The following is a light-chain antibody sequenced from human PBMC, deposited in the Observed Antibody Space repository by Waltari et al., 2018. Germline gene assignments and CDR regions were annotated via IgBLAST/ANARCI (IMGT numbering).Light chain of an antibody. Sequence: QSVLTQPPSLSRAPRQPVTIPCAGCGSTLRAASDAHSYQQVPGTAPKRLSNHNTNRPSGVPERFSGSKSGTSASLAITGLQAEDEADYYCQSYDDSLSGGVFGGGTKLTVL. CDR1: GSTLRAASD. V-gene: IGLV1-40*01. CDR3: QSYDDSLSGGV. J-gene: IGLJ3*02. CDR2: HNT.